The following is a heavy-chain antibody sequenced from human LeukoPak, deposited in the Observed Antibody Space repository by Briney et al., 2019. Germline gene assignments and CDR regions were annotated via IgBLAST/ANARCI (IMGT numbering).Heavy chain of an antibody. J-gene: IGHJ5*02. Sequence: ASVKVSCKASGYTFTGYYMHWVRQAPGQGLEWMGWINPNSGGTNYAQRFQGRVTMTRDTSISTAYMELSRLRSDDTAVYYCARGDSSSSGRYFNWFDPWGQGTLVTVSS. CDR3: ARGDSSSSGRYFNWFDP. D-gene: IGHD6-6*01. CDR2: INPNSGGT. V-gene: IGHV1-2*02. CDR1: GYTFTGYY.